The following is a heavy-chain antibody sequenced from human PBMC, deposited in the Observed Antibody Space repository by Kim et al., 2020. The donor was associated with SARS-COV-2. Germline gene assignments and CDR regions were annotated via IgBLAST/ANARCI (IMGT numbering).Heavy chain of an antibody. J-gene: IGHJ4*02. CDR1: GFTFSSYA. CDR2: ISISGGST. D-gene: IGHD2-8*01. V-gene: IGHV3-23*01. Sequence: GGSLRLSCAASGFTFSSYALTWVRQAPGKGLEWVSSISISGGSTFYTDSVKGRFTISRDNSKNTLYLQMNSLRAEDTALFYCAVALYTTYWQFDYWGQGTLVTVSS. CDR3: AVALYTTYWQFDY.